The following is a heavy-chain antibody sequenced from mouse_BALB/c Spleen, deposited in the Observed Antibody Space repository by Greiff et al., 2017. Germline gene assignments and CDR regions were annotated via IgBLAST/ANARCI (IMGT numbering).Heavy chain of an antibody. CDR2: INPSNGRT. J-gene: IGHJ3*01. V-gene: IGHV1S81*02. CDR1: GYTFTSYW. D-gene: IGHD1-1*01. Sequence: VQLQQPGAELVKPGASVKLSCKASGYTFTSYWMHWVKQRPGQGLEWIGEINPSNGRTNYNEKFKSKATLTVDKSSSTAYMQLSSLTSEDSAVYYCARSGYYGSSSLFAYWGQGTLVTVSA. CDR3: ARSGYYGSSSLFAY.